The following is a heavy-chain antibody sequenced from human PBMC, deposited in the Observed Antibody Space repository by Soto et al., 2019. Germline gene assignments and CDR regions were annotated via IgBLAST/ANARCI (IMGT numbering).Heavy chain of an antibody. J-gene: IGHJ4*02. V-gene: IGHV1-3*05. CDR1: GYTFTAYA. Sequence: QVQLVQSGAEEKKPGASVKVSCETSGYTFTAYAIHWVRQAPGQTLEWMGWINAANGNTRSAQKFQTRLTLTRDTPXSXXYMDLSSLRFEDTAVYYCARSAISPSGGLIGPFAFWGQGTLVAVSS. D-gene: IGHD3-16*02. CDR2: INAANGNT. CDR3: ARSAISPSGGLIGPFAF.